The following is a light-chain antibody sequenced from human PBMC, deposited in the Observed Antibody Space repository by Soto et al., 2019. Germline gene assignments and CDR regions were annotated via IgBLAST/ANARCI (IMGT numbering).Light chain of an antibody. CDR1: SSNIGGNS. J-gene: IGLJ1*01. Sequence: QSVLTQPPSVSAAPGQKVTISCSGSSSNIGGNSVSWYQQLPGTAPKLLIYDDNKRPSGIPDRFSGSKSGTSATPGITGFQTGDEADYYCGSWDSSLSAYVFGTGTKVTAL. CDR2: DDN. V-gene: IGLV1-51*01. CDR3: GSWDSSLSAYV.